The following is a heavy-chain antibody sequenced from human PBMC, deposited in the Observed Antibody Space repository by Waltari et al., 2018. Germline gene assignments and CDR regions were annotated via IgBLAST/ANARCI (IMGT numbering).Heavy chain of an antibody. V-gene: IGHV4-38-2*02. CDR3: ARDKGFYDVLPGRGWFDP. Sequence: QVQLQESGPGLVKPSENLSLTCTVSNYSITSGSFWGWTRQSPGKGLEWIGSIYHTGTTYFNPSLKSRVTISIDTSKKQFSLRLRSVTAADTGVYFCARDKGFYDVLPGRGWFDPWGQGTLVTVSS. D-gene: IGHD3-9*01. CDR1: NYSITSGSF. CDR2: IYHTGTT. J-gene: IGHJ5*02.